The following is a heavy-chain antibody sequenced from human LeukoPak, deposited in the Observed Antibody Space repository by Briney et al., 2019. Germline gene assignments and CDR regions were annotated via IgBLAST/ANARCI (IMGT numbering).Heavy chain of an antibody. CDR2: IYYSGST. CDR1: GYSISSSSYY. D-gene: IGHD6-13*01. V-gene: IGHV4-39*01. J-gene: IGHJ4*02. Sequence: SETLSLTCTVSGYSISSSSYYWGWIRQPPGKGLEWIGSIYYSGSTYYNPSLKSRVTISVDTSKNQFSLKLSSVTAADTAVYYCARMVAAAGTYFDYWGQGTLVTVSS. CDR3: ARMVAAAGTYFDY.